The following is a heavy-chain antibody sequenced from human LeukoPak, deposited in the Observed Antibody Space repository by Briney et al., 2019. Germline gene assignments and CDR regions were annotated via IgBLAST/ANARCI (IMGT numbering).Heavy chain of an antibody. V-gene: IGHV1-2*02. CDR2: INPNSGGT. J-gene: IGHJ4*02. CDR1: GYTFTGYY. Sequence: ASVKVSCKASGYTFTGYYMHWVRQAPGQGLEWMGWINPNSGGTNYAQKFQGRVTMTRDTSISTAYMELSRLRSDDTAVYYCARGWSRYRSGWKYYFDYWGQGTLVTVSS. CDR3: ARGWSRYRSGWKYYFDY. D-gene: IGHD6-19*01.